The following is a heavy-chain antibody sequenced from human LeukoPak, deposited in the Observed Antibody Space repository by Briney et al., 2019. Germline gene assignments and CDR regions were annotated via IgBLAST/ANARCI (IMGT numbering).Heavy chain of an antibody. CDR3: ARDRGEYSYAYDY. CDR1: DGSITNYD. D-gene: IGHD5-18*01. V-gene: IGHV4-59*01. CDR2: VHYSGTA. J-gene: IGHJ4*02. Sequence: SETLSLTCTVSDGSITNYDWSWVRQPPGKGLEFIGHVHYSGTANYNPSLRSRVTISIDTSKKHFFLKLKSVTAADTAVYYCARDRGEYSYAYDYWGQGTLVTVSS.